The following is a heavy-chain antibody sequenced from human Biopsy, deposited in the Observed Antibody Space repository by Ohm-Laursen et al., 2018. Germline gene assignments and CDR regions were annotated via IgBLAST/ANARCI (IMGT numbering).Heavy chain of an antibody. CDR3: ARGLSSGWYGYFDV. Sequence: SLRLSCAASGFTFSSYDMSWVRQAPGKGLEWVSSIRGSGDSTNYADSVKGRFTISRDNSKNTLYLQINTLTLEDTAFYYCARGLSSGWYGYFDVWGRGTLVTVSS. CDR1: GFTFSSYD. D-gene: IGHD6-19*01. V-gene: IGHV3-23*01. J-gene: IGHJ2*01. CDR2: IRGSGDST.